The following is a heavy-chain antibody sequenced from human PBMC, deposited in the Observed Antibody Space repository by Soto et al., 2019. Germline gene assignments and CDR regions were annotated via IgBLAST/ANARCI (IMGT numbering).Heavy chain of an antibody. J-gene: IGHJ6*02. CDR1: GFTFSLFT. CDR2: MSYDGSNV. D-gene: IGHD3-10*01. V-gene: IGHV3-30*04. Sequence: QVQLVESGGGVVQPGRSLRLSCAASGFTFSLFTVHWVRQAPGKGLEWVAVMSYDGSNVYYADAVKGRFTISRDNSKNTLFLQMNSLKADDTAMYYCARYGLGRNYKAGLDVWGQGTAVTVS. CDR3: ARYGLGRNYKAGLDV.